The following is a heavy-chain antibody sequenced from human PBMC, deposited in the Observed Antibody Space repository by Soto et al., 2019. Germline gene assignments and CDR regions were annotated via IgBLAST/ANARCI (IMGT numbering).Heavy chain of an antibody. CDR3: SRAEWYSSSSGVGYYGMDV. CDR1: GGTFSSYA. V-gene: IGHV1-69*13. D-gene: IGHD6-6*01. Sequence: SVKVSCKASGGTFSSYAISWVRQAPGQGLEWMGGIIPIFGTANYAQKFQGRVTITADESTGTAYMELSSLRSEDTAVYYCSRAEWYSSSSGVGYYGMDVWGQGTTVTVSS. J-gene: IGHJ6*02. CDR2: IIPIFGTA.